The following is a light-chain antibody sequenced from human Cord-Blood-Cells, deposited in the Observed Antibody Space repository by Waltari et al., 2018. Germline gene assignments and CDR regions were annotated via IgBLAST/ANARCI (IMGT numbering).Light chain of an antibody. J-gene: IGLJ2*01. CDR2: GNS. CDR3: QSYDSSFHGV. CDR1: SSNIGAGYD. V-gene: IGLV1-40*01. Sequence: QSVLTQPPSVSGAPGQRVTISCTGSSSNIGAGYDVHWYQQLPGTAPKLLIYGNSNRPSWVADRFSGSKSGTSASLAITGLQAEDEADYYCQSYDSSFHGVFGGGTKVTVL.